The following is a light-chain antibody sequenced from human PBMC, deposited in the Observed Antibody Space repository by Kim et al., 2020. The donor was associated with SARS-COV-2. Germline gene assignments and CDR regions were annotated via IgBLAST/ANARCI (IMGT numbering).Light chain of an antibody. V-gene: IGLV3-19*01. CDR1: SHRNCY. CDR2: GKD. J-gene: IGLJ3*02. Sequence: ALGQTVSITRKGDSHRNCYASWYKQKPGQAPALVIYGKDNRPSGIPDRFSGSTSGSTASLTITGAQAEDEADYYCNSRDSSGNHLMFGGGTQLTVL. CDR3: NSRDSSGNHLM.